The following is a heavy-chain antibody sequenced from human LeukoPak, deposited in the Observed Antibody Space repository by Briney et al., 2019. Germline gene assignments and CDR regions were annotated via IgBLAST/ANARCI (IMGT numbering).Heavy chain of an antibody. V-gene: IGHV4-39*01. J-gene: IGHJ3*02. CDR3: ARRPPALGAFDI. CDR1: GGSISRSFYY. CDR2: IYYSDSGTM. Sequence: ASETLSLTCTVSGGSISRSFYYWGWIRQSPGKGLEWVGSIYYSDSGTMYYNPSLKSRVTMSADTSKNQFSLRVSSVTAADTAVYYCARRPPALGAFDIWGQGTTVSVSS.